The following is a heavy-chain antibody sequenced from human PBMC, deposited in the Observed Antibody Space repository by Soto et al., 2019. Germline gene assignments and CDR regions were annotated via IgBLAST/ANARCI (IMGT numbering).Heavy chain of an antibody. V-gene: IGHV4-31*03. J-gene: IGHJ6*02. Sequence: QVQLQESGPGLVKPSQTLSLTCTVSGGSISSGGYYWSWIRQHPGKGLEWIGYIYYSTYYNPSRKSRYTISVDTSKNQFSLKLRSVTAADTAVYYCARDYRASYPAYGFYGMEVWGQGTTVTVSS. D-gene: IGHD3-16*02. CDR3: ARDYRASYPAYGFYGMEV. CDR1: GGSISSGGYY. CDR2: IYYST.